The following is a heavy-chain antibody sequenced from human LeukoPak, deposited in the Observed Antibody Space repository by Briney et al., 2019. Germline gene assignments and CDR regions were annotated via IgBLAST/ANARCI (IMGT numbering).Heavy chain of an antibody. CDR1: GFIFNNYG. CDR2: ISFDGNNE. J-gene: IGHJ4*02. D-gene: IGHD5-24*01. CDR3: GKELKRWQQIFEY. V-gene: IGHV3-30*18. Sequence: GRSLRLSCAASGFIFNNYGMHWIRQAPGKGLEGVTFISFDGNNEYYADSVKGRFTISRDNSKDTLYLQMNNLRAEDTAIYYCGKELKRWQQIFEYWGQGTLVTVSS.